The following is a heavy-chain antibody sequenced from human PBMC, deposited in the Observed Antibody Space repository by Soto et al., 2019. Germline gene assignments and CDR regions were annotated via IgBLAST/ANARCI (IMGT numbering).Heavy chain of an antibody. CDR3: GEDGGTGKYYAY. J-gene: IGHJ4*02. V-gene: IGHV3-30*18. Sequence: PGGSLRLSCAASGFTFNTYGMHWVRQAPGKGLEWVSVIAYDGSNRYYADSVKGRFTISRDNSKNTLYLQMNSLRPEDTAVYYWGEDGGTGKYYAYWGQGTLVTVSS. D-gene: IGHD2-8*02. CDR1: GFTFNTYG. CDR2: IAYDGSNR.